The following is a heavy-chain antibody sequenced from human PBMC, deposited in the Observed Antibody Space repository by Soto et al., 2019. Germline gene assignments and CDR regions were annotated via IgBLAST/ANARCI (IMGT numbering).Heavy chain of an antibody. CDR1: GYTFTSYD. Sequence: ASVKVSCKASGYTFTSYDINWVRQATGQGLEWMGWMNPNSGNTGYAQKFQGRVTMTRNTSISTAYMELSSLRSEDTAVYYCASGRNYDFWSGPPFYYYYMDVWGKGTTVTVSS. CDR3: ASGRNYDFWSGPPFYYYYMDV. CDR2: MNPNSGNT. V-gene: IGHV1-8*01. J-gene: IGHJ6*03. D-gene: IGHD3-3*01.